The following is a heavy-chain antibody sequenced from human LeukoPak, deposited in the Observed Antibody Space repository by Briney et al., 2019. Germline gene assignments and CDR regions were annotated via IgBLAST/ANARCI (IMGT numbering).Heavy chain of an antibody. V-gene: IGHV3-23*01. CDR3: AKDDPYIVVVSY. CDR1: GFTFSSYG. Sequence: GGSLRLSCAASGFTFSSYGMSWVRQAPGKGLEWVSAISGSGGSTYYADSVKGRFTVSRDNSKNTLYLQMNSLRAEDTAVYYCAKDDPYIVVVSYWGQGTLVTVSS. D-gene: IGHD2-2*01. CDR2: ISGSGGST. J-gene: IGHJ4*02.